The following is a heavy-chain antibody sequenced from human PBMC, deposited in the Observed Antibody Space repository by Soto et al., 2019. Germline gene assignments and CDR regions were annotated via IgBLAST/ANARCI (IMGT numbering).Heavy chain of an antibody. J-gene: IGHJ4*02. Sequence: PSETLSLTCTVSGGSISSYYWSWIRQPPGKGLEWIGYIYYSGSTNYNPSLKSRVTISVDTSKNHFSLKLSSVTAADTAVYYCARSDDILTGYSITMNFDYWGQGTLVTAPQ. CDR3: ARSDDILTGYSITMNFDY. CDR1: GGSISSYY. CDR2: IYYSGST. V-gene: IGHV4-59*01. D-gene: IGHD3-9*01.